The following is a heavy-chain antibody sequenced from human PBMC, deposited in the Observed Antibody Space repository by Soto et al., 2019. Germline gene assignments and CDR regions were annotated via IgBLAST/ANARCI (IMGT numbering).Heavy chain of an antibody. CDR1: GYTFTSYD. V-gene: IGHV1-8*01. J-gene: IGHJ6*03. CDR3: ARGPTGTAMVFRPFYCYYLDV. CDR2: MNPNSGNT. Sequence: SVLVSCKASGYTFTSYDISWVRQATGQGLEWMGWMNPNSGNTDYAQKFQGRVTMTRNTSISAAYMELRSLRSEDAAVYYCARGPTGTAMVFRPFYCYYLDVWGKGTTVTVSS. D-gene: IGHD5-18*01.